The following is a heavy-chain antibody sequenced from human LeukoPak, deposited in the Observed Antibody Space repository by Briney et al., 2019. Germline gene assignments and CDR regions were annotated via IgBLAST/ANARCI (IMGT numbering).Heavy chain of an antibody. CDR3: ARGNGFLDY. D-gene: IGHD2-8*01. J-gene: IGHJ4*02. CDR1: GGSISNYY. V-gene: IGHV4-59*01. CDR2: IYYSGST. Sequence: SETLSLTCTVSGGSISNYYWSWIRQPPGKGLEWIGYIYYSGSTNYNPSLKSRVTISVDTSKNQFSLKLSSVTAADTAVYYCARGNGFLDYWGQGTLVTVSS.